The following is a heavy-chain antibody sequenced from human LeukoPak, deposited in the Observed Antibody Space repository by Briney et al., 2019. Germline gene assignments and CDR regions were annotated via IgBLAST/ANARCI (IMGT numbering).Heavy chain of an antibody. CDR3: ARPDYCRGAGSYGGDY. CDR2: ISNSGSTI. D-gene: IGHD3-10*01. CDR1: GFIFSSYG. Sequence: GGSLRLSCAASGFIFSSYGMNWVRQVPGKGLEWISYISNSGSTIIYADPVKGRFTISRDNAKNSLYLQMDSLRAEDTAVYYCARPDYCRGAGSYGGDYWGQGTLVTVSS. V-gene: IGHV3-48*01. J-gene: IGHJ4*02.